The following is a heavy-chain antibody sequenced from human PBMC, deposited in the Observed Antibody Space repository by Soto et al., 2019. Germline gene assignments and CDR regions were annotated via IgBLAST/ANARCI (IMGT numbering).Heavy chain of an antibody. CDR3: ARDQDGDYVGYYYYYGMDV. D-gene: IGHD4-17*01. V-gene: IGHV3-23*01. Sequence: GGSLRLSCAASGFTFSSYAMSWVRQAPGKGLEWVSAISGSGGSTYYADSVKGRFTISRDNAKNSLYLQMNSLRAEDTAVCYCARDQDGDYVGYYYYYGMDVWGQGTTVTVSS. CDR2: ISGSGGST. CDR1: GFTFSSYA. J-gene: IGHJ6*02.